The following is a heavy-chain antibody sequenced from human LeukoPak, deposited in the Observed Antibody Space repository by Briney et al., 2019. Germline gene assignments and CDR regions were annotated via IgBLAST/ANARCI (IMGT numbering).Heavy chain of an antibody. CDR3: ARGKFEVVTPNWFDP. CDR2: IYYRGST. J-gene: IGHJ5*02. CDR1: GGSISSYY. V-gene: IGHV4-59*01. Sequence: SETLSLTCTVSGGSISSYYWSWIRQPPGKGLEWIGYIYYRGSTNYNPSLKSRVTISVDTSKNQFSLKLSSVTAADTAVYYCARGKFEVVTPNWFDPWGQGTLVTVSS. D-gene: IGHD2-21*01.